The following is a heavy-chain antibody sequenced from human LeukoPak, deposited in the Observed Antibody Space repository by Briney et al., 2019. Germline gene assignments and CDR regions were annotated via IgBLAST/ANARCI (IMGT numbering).Heavy chain of an antibody. CDR1: GGSISSYY. D-gene: IGHD3-16*01. Sequence: SETLSLTCTVSGGSISSYYWSWIRQPPGKGLEWIGYIYYSGSTNYNPSLKSRVTISVDTSKNQFSLKLSSVTAADTAVYYCARGLGIGPDPWGQGTLVTVSS. CDR3: ARGLGIGPDP. V-gene: IGHV4-59*01. CDR2: IYYSGST. J-gene: IGHJ5*02.